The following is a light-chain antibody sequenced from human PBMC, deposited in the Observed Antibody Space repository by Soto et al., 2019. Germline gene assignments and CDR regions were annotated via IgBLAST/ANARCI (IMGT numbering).Light chain of an antibody. CDR3: QQYGSSGT. CDR1: QSVSKNY. Sequence: EIVLTQSPATLSLSPGERATLSCRSSQSVSKNYLAWYQQKPGQAPRLLIYGAANRATGIPARFSGSGSGTDFALTISRLERKDFGVYYCQQYGSSGTFGQGTKL. CDR2: GAA. V-gene: IGKV3-20*01. J-gene: IGKJ1*01.